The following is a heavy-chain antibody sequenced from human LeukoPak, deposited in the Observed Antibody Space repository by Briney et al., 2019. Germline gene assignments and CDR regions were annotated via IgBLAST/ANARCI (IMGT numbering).Heavy chain of an antibody. CDR2: ISWNSGNI. CDR3: ARGTSRTSYYMDV. V-gene: IGHV3-9*01. J-gene: IGHJ6*03. CDR1: GFTFDDYT. Sequence: GGSLRLSCAASGFTFDDYTMHWVRQVPGKGLEWVSGISWNSGNIGYADSVKGRFTISRDNAKKSLYVQMNSLRAEDTAVYYCARGTSRTSYYMDVWGKGTTVTVSS. D-gene: IGHD1-7*01.